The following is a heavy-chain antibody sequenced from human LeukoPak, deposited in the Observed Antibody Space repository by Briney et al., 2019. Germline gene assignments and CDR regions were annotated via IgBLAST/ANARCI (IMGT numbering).Heavy chain of an antibody. Sequence: SVKVSCKASGYTFTSTSYGISWVRQAPGQGLEWMGWISANNGNTKYAQKLQGRVTMTTDTSTSTAYMELRTLRSDDTAVYYCARDRDRSGSQSYWGQGTLVTVSS. J-gene: IGHJ4*02. CDR3: ARDRDRSGSQSY. D-gene: IGHD1-26*01. V-gene: IGHV1-18*01. CDR2: ISANNGNT. CDR1: GYTFTSTSYG.